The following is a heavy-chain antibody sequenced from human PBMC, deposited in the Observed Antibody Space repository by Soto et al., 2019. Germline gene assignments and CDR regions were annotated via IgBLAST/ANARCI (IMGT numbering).Heavy chain of an antibody. V-gene: IGHV3-11*01. D-gene: IGHD2-2*01. CDR3: ARRDCSSTSCYSRGRYYYYYYYMDV. Sequence: QVQLVESGGGLVKPGGSLRLSCAASGFTFSDYYMSWIRQAPGKGLERVSYISSSGSTIYYADSVKGRFTISRDNAKNSLYLQMNSMRAEDTAVYYCARRDCSSTSCYSRGRYYYYYYYMDVWGKGTTVTVSS. CDR1: GFTFSDYY. CDR2: ISSSGSTI. J-gene: IGHJ6*03.